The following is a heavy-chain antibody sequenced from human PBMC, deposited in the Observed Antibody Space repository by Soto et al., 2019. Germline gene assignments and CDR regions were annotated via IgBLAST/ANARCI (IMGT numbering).Heavy chain of an antibody. D-gene: IGHD5-12*01. CDR2: ISGGGGST. J-gene: IGHJ6*02. CDR1: GFTFNTYA. CDR3: TIVTGYDDYYYGMDV. V-gene: IGHV3-23*01. Sequence: GGSLRLSCTASGFTFNTYAMSWVRQAPGKGLEWISAISGGGGSTYYADSVKGRFSISRDNAKNSLYLQMNSLRAEDTAVYSCTIVTGYDDYYYGMDVWGQGTTVTVSS.